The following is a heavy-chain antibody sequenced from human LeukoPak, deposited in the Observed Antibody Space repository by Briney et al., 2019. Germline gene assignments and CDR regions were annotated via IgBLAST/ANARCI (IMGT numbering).Heavy chain of an antibody. V-gene: IGHV4-59*01. CDR3: ARDGLQQVGRHYFDY. J-gene: IGHJ4*01. CDR1: GGSFNDYS. D-gene: IGHD4-11*01. Sequence: SETLSLTCTVSGGSFNDYSWSWIRQSPGQGLEWIGYVFHSGSTAYNPSLKSRATISVDSYENQFALKLTSVTAADTALYYCARDGLQQVGRHYFDYWGHGILVTVSS. CDR2: VFHSGST.